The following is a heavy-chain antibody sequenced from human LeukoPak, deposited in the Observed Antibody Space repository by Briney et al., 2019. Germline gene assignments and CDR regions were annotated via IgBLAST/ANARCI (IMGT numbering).Heavy chain of an antibody. Sequence: GGSLRLSCAATGFTFSSYAMHWVREAPGEGLEYVSGVSSSGVGTYYANSVKGRLTISRDNSKNTLYLQMGSLRAEDTAVYYCARDFYCGSGSNYNGLDYWGQGTLVTVSS. CDR1: GFTFSSYA. CDR3: ARDFYCGSGSNYNGLDY. CDR2: VSSSGVGT. J-gene: IGHJ4*02. D-gene: IGHD3-10*01. V-gene: IGHV3-64*01.